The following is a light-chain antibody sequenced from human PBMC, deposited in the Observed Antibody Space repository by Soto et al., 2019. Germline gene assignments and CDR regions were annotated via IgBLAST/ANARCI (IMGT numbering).Light chain of an antibody. CDR3: QQRSNWPPTWT. J-gene: IGKJ1*01. CDR1: QSVSSY. Sequence: EIVMTQSPATLSVSPGERATLSCRASQSVSSYLAWYQHKPGQAPRLLIYDASKRATGIPARFSGSGSGTDFTLTISSLEPEDFAVYYCQQRSNWPPTWTFGQGTKVEVK. CDR2: DAS. V-gene: IGKV3-11*01.